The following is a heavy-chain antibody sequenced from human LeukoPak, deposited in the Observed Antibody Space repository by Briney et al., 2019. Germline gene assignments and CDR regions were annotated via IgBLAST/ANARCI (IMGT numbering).Heavy chain of an antibody. J-gene: IGHJ3*02. CDR3: AKDTSGWYDLGSFDI. Sequence: SGGSLRLSCAASGFTFSSYAMSWVRQAPGRGLEWVAAITDGGGSTYYADSVKGRFTISRDNSKNTLYLQMYSLRAEDTAKYYCAKDTSGWYDLGSFDIWGQGTMATVSS. CDR2: ITDGGGST. CDR1: GFTFSSYA. D-gene: IGHD6-19*01. V-gene: IGHV3-23*01.